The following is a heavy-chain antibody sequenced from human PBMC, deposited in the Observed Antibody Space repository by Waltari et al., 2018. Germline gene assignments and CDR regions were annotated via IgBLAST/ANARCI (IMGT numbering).Heavy chain of an antibody. CDR2: SSTNSNYI. CDR3: ARMAQI. J-gene: IGHJ4*02. V-gene: IGHV3-21*01. Sequence: DVRLVESGGGRVKPGGSLRLSCAASGFTFSIYPMNWVRQAPGKGLEWVSSSSTNSNYIYYADSVKVRFTTSRDNAKNSLYLQMTSLRADDTSVYYCARMAQIWGQGTLVTVSS. CDR1: GFTFSIYP.